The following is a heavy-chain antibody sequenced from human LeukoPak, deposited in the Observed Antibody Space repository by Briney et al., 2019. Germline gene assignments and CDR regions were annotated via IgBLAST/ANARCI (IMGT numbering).Heavy chain of an antibody. D-gene: IGHD6-13*01. CDR1: GFTFSSYG. CDR3: ARVGAGSPLVSSWYAY. Sequence: AGGSLRLSCAASGFTFSSYGMHWVRQAPGKGLEWVAFIRYDGSNKYYADSVKGRFTISRDNAKNSLYLQMNSLRAEDTAVYYCARVGAGSPLVSSWYAYWGQGTLVTVSS. CDR2: IRYDGSNK. J-gene: IGHJ4*02. V-gene: IGHV3-30*02.